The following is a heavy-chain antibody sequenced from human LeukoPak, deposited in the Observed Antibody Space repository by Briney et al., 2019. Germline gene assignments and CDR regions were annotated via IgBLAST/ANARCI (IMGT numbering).Heavy chain of an antibody. CDR2: IYDSGNT. Sequence: SETLSLTCTVSGGSLSSSSYYWGWIRHPPGKGLEWIGSIYDSGNTYYNPSLKSRVTISVDTSKNQFSLKLSSVTAADTSVYYCARSYYDSSGYPDAFDIWGQGTMVTVSS. D-gene: IGHD3-22*01. CDR1: GGSLSSSSYY. J-gene: IGHJ3*02. CDR3: ARSYYDSSGYPDAFDI. V-gene: IGHV4-39*01.